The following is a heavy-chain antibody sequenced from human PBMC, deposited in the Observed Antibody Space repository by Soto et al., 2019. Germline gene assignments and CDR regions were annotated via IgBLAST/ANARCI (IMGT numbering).Heavy chain of an antibody. D-gene: IGHD5-12*01. CDR1: GGSISSYY. CDR2: IYYSGST. J-gene: IGHJ3*02. V-gene: IGHV4-59*01. Sequence: SETLSLTCTVSGGSISSYYWSWIRQPPGKGLEWIGYIYYSGSTNYNPSLKSRVTISVDTSKNQFSLKLSSVTAADTAVYYCARDGDGYNRGAFDIWGQGTMVTVSS. CDR3: ARDGDGYNRGAFDI.